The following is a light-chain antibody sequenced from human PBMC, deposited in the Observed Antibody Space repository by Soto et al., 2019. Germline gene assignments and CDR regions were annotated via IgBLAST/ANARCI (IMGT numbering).Light chain of an antibody. V-gene: IGKV3-11*01. CDR2: DAS. J-gene: IGKJ5*01. Sequence: EIVLTQSPATLSLSPGERATLSCRASQSVSSFLAWYQQKPGQAPRLLIYDASIRATGIPARFSGSGSGTDFTLTISSLEPEDFAVYYCQQRSNWPPGYTFGQGTRLEIK. CDR1: QSVSSF. CDR3: QQRSNWPPGYT.